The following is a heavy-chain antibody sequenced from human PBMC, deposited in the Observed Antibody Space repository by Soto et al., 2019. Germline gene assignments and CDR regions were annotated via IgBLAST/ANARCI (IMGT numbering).Heavy chain of an antibody. V-gene: IGHV1-18*01. CDR3: ARVARYYDSSGYYVKSDYYGMEV. Sequence: GASVKVSCKDSGYTFTIYGISWVRQAPGQGLEWMGWISAYNGNTNYAQKLQGRVTMTTDTSTSTAYMELRSLRSDDTAVYYCARVARYYDSSGYYVKSDYYGMEVWGQGTTVTVSS. CDR1: GYTFTIYG. D-gene: IGHD3-22*01. CDR2: ISAYNGNT. J-gene: IGHJ6*02.